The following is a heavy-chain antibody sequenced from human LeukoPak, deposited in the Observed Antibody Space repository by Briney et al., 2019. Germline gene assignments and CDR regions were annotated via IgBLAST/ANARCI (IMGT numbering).Heavy chain of an antibody. Sequence: SETLSRTCTVSGDSINSYYWSWIRQPPGKGLEWIGYIYYSGSTNYNPSLKSRVTISVDTSKNQFSLKLSSVTAADTAVYYCARDAAFDPWGQCTLVTISS. CDR1: GDSINSYY. CDR3: ARDAAFDP. D-gene: IGHD6-13*01. J-gene: IGHJ5*02. V-gene: IGHV4-59*01. CDR2: IYYSGST.